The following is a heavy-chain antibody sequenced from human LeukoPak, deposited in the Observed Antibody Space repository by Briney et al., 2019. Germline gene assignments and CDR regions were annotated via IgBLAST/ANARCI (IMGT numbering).Heavy chain of an antibody. CDR1: GDSMGNYY. CDR2: IHSDGTT. D-gene: IGHD3-22*01. V-gene: IGHV4-4*07. CDR3: ARSTGFYTTYYMDV. Sequence: SETLSLTCTVSGDSMGNYYWNWLRQPAGKGLEWIGRIHSDGTTYANPSLESAVTMPVDTSNNHISLRLSSATAADTAVYYCARSTGFYTTYYMDVWGKGTTVTVSS. J-gene: IGHJ6*03.